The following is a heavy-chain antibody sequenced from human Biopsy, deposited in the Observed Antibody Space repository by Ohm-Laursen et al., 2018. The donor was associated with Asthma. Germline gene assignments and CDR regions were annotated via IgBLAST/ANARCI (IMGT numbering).Heavy chain of an antibody. CDR3: ARGKTWGRSHYFDY. CDR2: IFFDGSNK. D-gene: IGHD7-27*01. CDR1: GFTFHNYV. V-gene: IGHV3-30-3*01. Sequence: SLRLSCAASGFTFHNYVMHWVRQAPGKGLEWVAGIFFDGSNKYYADSVKGRFTISRDNSKDTLYLQVNSLRGDDTAVYYCARGKTWGRSHYFDYWGQGTLVTVSS. J-gene: IGHJ4*02.